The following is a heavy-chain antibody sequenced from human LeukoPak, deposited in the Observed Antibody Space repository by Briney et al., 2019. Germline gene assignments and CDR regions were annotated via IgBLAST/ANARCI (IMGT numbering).Heavy chain of an antibody. CDR3: AKDIRPPMVRGVIDYGMDV. CDR2: ISWDGGST. D-gene: IGHD3-10*01. CDR1: GFTFDDYA. J-gene: IGHJ6*02. V-gene: IGHV3-43D*03. Sequence: GGSLRLSCAASGFTFDDYAMHWVRQAPGKGLEWVSLISWDGGSTYYADSVKGRFTISRDNSKNSLYLQMNSLRAEDTALYYCAKDIRPPMVRGVIDYGMDVWGQGTTVTVSS.